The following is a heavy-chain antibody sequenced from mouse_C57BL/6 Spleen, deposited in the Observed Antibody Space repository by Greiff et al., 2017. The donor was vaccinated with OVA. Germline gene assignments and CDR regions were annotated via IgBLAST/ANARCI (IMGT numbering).Heavy chain of an antibody. CDR1: GFTFSDYG. D-gene: IGHD2-4*01. CDR2: ISSGSSTI. Sequence: EVQLQESGGGLVKPGGSLKLSCAASGFTFSDYGMHWVRQAPEKGLEWVAYISSGSSTIYYADTVKGRFTISRDNAKNTLFLQMTSLRSEDTAMYYCARETDYDGPYFDYWGQGTTLTVSS. J-gene: IGHJ2*01. CDR3: ARETDYDGPYFDY. V-gene: IGHV5-17*01.